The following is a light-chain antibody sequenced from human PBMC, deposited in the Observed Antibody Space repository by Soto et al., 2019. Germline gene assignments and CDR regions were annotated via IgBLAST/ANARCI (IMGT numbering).Light chain of an antibody. CDR2: GAS. V-gene: IGKV3-15*01. CDR3: QQYNNWPR. J-gene: IGKJ1*01. Sequence: EIVMTQSPATLSVSTGESATLSCRASQSVSSTLAWYQQKPRHAPRLLIYGASTRATVIPARCSGSGSGTEFTLTISSLQSEDCAVYYWQQYNNWPRFDQLTKVEIK. CDR1: QSVSST.